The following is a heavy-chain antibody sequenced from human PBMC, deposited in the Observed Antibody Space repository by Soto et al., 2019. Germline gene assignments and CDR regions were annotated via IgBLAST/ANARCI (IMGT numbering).Heavy chain of an antibody. J-gene: IGHJ4*02. V-gene: IGHV3-48*03. CDR3: ARGGGGGLFEH. D-gene: IGHD2-21*01. CDR2: ISPRSTYR. Sequence: GGSLRLSCAASGFTFSSYEMNWIRQAPGKGLEWLSHISPRSTYRNYADSVKGRFTISRDNTKSPLFLQMNSLGVEDTAVYYCARGGGGGLFEHWGQGVLVTVSS. CDR1: GFTFSSYE.